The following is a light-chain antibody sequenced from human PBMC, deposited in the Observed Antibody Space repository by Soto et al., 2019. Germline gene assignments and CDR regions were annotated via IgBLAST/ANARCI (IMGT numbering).Light chain of an antibody. CDR2: QDN. CDR3: QAWDSNTVI. Sequence: SYELTQPPSVSVSPGQTASITCSGDKLGDKYACWYQQKPGQSPVQVIYQDNKRPSGIPERFSGSNSGNTATLTISGTQSMDEADYYCQAWDSNTVIFGGGTKLTVL. J-gene: IGLJ2*01. V-gene: IGLV3-1*01. CDR1: KLGDKY.